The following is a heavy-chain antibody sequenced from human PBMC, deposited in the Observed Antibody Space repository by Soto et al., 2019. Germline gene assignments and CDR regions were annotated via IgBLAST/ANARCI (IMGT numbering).Heavy chain of an antibody. D-gene: IGHD5-18*01. CDR1: GYTFTSYG. CDR3: ARVGTAMVYYYYGMDV. CDR2: ISAYNGNT. V-gene: IGHV1-18*01. Sequence: ASVKVSCKASGYTFTSYGISWVRQAPGQGLEWMGWISAYNGNTNYAQKLQGRVTMTTDTSTSTAYMELRSLRSDDTAVYYCARVGTAMVYYYYGMDVWGQGTTVTVSS. J-gene: IGHJ6*02.